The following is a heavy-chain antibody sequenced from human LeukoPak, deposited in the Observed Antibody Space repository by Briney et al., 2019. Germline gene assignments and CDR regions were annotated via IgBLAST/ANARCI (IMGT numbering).Heavy chain of an antibody. CDR3: ARSTGGWSYFDH. Sequence: ASVTVSFTSSVYIFTNYGLSWVRQAPRQGLEWLGLIAPHIGVTTYGHKLQGRVTLTADTSTTTVYMEVTSLKSDDTAVYYCARSTGGWSYFDHWGQGILVTVSS. CDR1: VYIFTNYG. CDR2: IAPHIGVT. V-gene: IGHV1-18*01. J-gene: IGHJ4*02. D-gene: IGHD6-19*01.